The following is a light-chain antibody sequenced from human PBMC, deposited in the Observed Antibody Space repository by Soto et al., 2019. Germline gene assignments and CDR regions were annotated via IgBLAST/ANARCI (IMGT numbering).Light chain of an antibody. V-gene: IGKV4-1*01. CDR1: QSVLYNSNNKNY. Sequence: DIVMTQSPDSLAVSLGERATINCKSSQSVLYNSNNKNYLAWYQQKPGQPPKLLIYWASSRESGVPDRFSGSGSRTDFTLTISSLQAEDVAVYYCQQYYSSWTFGQGTKVEIK. CDR3: QQYYSSWT. CDR2: WAS. J-gene: IGKJ1*01.